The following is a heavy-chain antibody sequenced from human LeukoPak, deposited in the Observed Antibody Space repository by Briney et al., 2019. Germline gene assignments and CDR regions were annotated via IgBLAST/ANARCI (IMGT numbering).Heavy chain of an antibody. V-gene: IGHV4-61*02. D-gene: IGHD3-10*01. Sequence: SETLSLTCAVSGYSISSGYYWGWIRQPAGKGLEWIGRIYTSGSTNYNPSLKSRVTISVDTSKNQFSLKLSSVTAADTAVYYCAREAPPPYYYGSGSYLFDYWGQGTLVTVSS. CDR2: IYTSGST. CDR1: GYSISSGYY. CDR3: AREAPPPYYYGSGSYLFDY. J-gene: IGHJ4*02.